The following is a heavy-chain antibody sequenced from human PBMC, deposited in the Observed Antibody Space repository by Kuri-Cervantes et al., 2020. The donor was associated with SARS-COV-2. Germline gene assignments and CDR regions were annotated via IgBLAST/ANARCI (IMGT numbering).Heavy chain of an antibody. V-gene: IGHV1-2*02. CDR3: AKDIYSPNCSSTSCPYYYYYYGMDV. CDR2: INPNSGGT. D-gene: IGHD2-2*01. Sequence: ASVKVSCKASGYTFTGYYMHWVRQAPGQGLEWMGWINPNSGGTNYAQKFQGRVTMTTDTSTNTAYMELRSLRSDDTAVYYCAKDIYSPNCSSTSCPYYYYYYGMDVWGQGTTVTVSS. J-gene: IGHJ6*02. CDR1: GYTFTGYY.